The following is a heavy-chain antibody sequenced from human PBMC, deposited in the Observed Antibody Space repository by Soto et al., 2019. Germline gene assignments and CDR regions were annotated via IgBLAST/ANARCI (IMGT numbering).Heavy chain of an antibody. J-gene: IGHJ6*03. CDR2: IWYDGSNK. CDR1: GFTFSSYA. Sequence: QVQLVESGGGVAQPGRSLRLSCSASGFTFSSYAMHWVRQAPGKGLEWVAVIWYDGSNKYYADSVKGRFTISRDNSKNTLYLQMNSLRAEDTALYYCARDGEVSILARFYYYMDVWGKGTTVTVSS. CDR3: ARDGEVSILARFYYYMDV. D-gene: IGHD6-6*01. V-gene: IGHV3-33*01.